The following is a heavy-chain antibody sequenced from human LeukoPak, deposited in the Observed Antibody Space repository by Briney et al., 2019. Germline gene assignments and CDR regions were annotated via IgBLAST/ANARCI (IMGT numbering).Heavy chain of an antibody. V-gene: IGHV1-2*02. Sequence: ASVKVSCKASGYTFTGYYMHWVRQAPGQGLEWMGWINPNSGGTNYAQKFQGRVTMTRDTSISTAYMELSRLRSDDTAVYYCARDPAVQINESGGTHYWGQGTLVTVSS. CDR1: GYTFTGYY. J-gene: IGHJ4*02. D-gene: IGHD1-1*01. CDR3: ARDPAVQINESGGTHY. CDR2: INPNSGGT.